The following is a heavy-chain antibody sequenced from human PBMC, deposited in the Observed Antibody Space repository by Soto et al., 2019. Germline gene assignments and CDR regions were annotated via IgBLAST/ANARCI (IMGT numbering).Heavy chain of an antibody. CDR3: CGSSSDWFDP. CDR2: ISSSSSYI. D-gene: IGHD6-13*01. CDR1: GFTFSSYS. J-gene: IGHJ5*02. V-gene: IGHV3-21*01. Sequence: GGSLRLSCAASGFTFSSYSMNWVRQAPGKGLEWVSSISSSSSYIYYADSVKGRFTISRDNAKISLYPQMNSLRAEDTAVYYCCGSSSDWFDPWGQGTLVTVSS.